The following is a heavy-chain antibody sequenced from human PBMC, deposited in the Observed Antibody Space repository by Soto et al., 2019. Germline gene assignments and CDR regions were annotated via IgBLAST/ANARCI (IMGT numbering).Heavy chain of an antibody. J-gene: IGHJ3*02. CDR3: ASSRTGITIFGVVVDAFDI. CDR1: GFTFSSYA. V-gene: IGHV3-64*01. Sequence: VQLVESGGGLVQPGGSLRLSCAASGFTFSSYAMHWVRQAPGKGLEYVSAISSNGGSTYYANSVKGRFTISRDNSKNTLYLQMGSLRAEDMAVYYCASSRTGITIFGVVVDAFDIWGQGTMVTVSS. CDR2: ISSNGGST. D-gene: IGHD3-3*01.